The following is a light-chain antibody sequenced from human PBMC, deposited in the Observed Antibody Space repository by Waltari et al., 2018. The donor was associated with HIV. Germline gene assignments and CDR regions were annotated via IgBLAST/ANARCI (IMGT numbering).Light chain of an antibody. CDR1: SSDVGGYNY. CDR3: SSYTSSSTYV. J-gene: IGLJ1*01. V-gene: IGLV2-14*03. CDR2: DVS. Sequence: QSALTQPASVSGSPGQSIAISCTGTSSDVGGYNYVSWYQQHPGKVPQLMIFDVSNRPSGVYHRFSGSKSGNTASLTISGLQAEDEADYYCSSYTSSSTYVFGTGTKVTVL.